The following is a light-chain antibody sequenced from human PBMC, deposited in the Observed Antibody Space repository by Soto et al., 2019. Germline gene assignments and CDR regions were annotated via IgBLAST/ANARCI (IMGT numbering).Light chain of an antibody. Sequence: DIQLTQSPSFLSASVGDRVTITCRASQGIRSYLAWYQHKPGKAPKLLIYVASTLQSGVPSRFSGSGSGTEFTLTISSLQPEDFATYYCLQLNSYPRTFCQGTKLEIK. J-gene: IGKJ2*01. CDR1: QGIRSY. V-gene: IGKV1-9*01. CDR2: VAS. CDR3: LQLNSYPRT.